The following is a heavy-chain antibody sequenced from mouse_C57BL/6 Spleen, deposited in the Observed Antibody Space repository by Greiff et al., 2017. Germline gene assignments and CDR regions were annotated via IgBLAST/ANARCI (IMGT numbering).Heavy chain of an antibody. V-gene: IGHV1-55*01. D-gene: IGHD2-5*01. CDR2: IYPGSGST. CDR1: GYTFTSYW. J-gene: IGHJ3*01. Sequence: QVQLKQPGAELVKPGASVTMSCKASGYTFTSYWINWVKQRPGQGLEWIGDIYPGSGSTNYNEKFKSKATLTVDTSSSTAYMQLSSLTSEDSAVYYCARSKVYSNFAYWGQGTLVTVSA. CDR3: ARSKVYSNFAY.